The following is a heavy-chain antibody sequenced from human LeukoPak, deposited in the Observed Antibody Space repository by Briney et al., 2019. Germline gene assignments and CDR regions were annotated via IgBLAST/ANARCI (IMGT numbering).Heavy chain of an antibody. Sequence: GGSLRLSCEASGFTFSSNWMSWVRQAPGKGLEWVSVISGSGGNTYYADSVKGRFTISRDNSKNTLYLQMNSLRVDDTAVYSCAKGSHGYSSSSADYWGQGTLVTVSS. CDR3: AKGSHGYSSSSADY. J-gene: IGHJ4*02. V-gene: IGHV3-23*01. CDR1: GFTFSSNW. CDR2: ISGSGGNT. D-gene: IGHD6-6*01.